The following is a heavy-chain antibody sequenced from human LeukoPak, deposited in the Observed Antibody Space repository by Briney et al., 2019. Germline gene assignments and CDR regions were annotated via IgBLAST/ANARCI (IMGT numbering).Heavy chain of an antibody. J-gene: IGHJ4*02. D-gene: IGHD2-15*01. CDR2: ISGGGGST. CDR1: GFTFSSYA. CDR3: AKAIQYCSGGSCYSPFDY. Sequence: GGSLRLSCAASGFTFSSYAMSWVRQAPGKGLEWVSVISGGGGSTYYADSVKGRFTISRDNSKNTLYLQMNSLRAEDTAVYYCAKAIQYCSGGSCYSPFDYWGQGTLVTVSS. V-gene: IGHV3-23*01.